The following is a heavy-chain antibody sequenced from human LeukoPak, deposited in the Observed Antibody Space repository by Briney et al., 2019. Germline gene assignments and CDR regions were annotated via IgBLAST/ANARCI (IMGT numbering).Heavy chain of an antibody. CDR1: GGSFSGYY. V-gene: IGHV4-34*01. CDR3: ARGLPLHYGSGSYYRRPNYYYYGMDV. D-gene: IGHD3-10*01. CDR2: INHSGST. J-gene: IGHJ6*02. Sequence: SETLSLTCAVYGGSFSGYYWSWIRQPPGKGLEWIGEINHSGSTNYNPSLKSRVTISVDTSKNQFSLKLSSVTAADTAVYYCARGLPLHYGSGSYYRRPNYYYYGMDVWGQGTTVTVSS.